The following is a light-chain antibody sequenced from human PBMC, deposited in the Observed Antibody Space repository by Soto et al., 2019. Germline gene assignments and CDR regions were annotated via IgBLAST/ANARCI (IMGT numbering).Light chain of an antibody. Sequence: DIQMTQSPSFLSASVGDRVTLTCRASLSISAWLAWYQVKPGQAPKLLIYGASSLGSGVPSRFSGSGSGTEFTLTISSLQPEDFATYYCQQYDPYSYTFGQGTKLEIK. CDR1: LSISAW. V-gene: IGKV1-5*01. CDR2: GAS. CDR3: QQYDPYSYT. J-gene: IGKJ2*01.